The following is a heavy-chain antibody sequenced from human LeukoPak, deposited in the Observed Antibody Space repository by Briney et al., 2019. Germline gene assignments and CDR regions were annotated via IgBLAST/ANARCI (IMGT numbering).Heavy chain of an antibody. D-gene: IGHD3-9*01. J-gene: IGHJ4*02. V-gene: IGHV1-8*01. CDR2: MNPNSGNT. CDR1: GYTLTELS. Sequence: ASVKVSCKVSGYTLTELSMHWVRQATGQGLEWMGWMNPNSGNTGYAQKFQGRVTMTRNTSISTAYMELSSLRSEDTAVYYCVLLALDYDILTGGSFNWGQGTLVTVSS. CDR3: VLLALDYDILTGGSFN.